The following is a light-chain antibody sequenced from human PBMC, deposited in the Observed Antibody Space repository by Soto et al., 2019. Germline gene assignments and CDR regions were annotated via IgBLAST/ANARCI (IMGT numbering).Light chain of an antibody. Sequence: EIVLTQSPGTLSLSPGERATLSCRASQSVSGSRLAWYQQKPGQAPRLLIYGASNRAADIPDRFSGSGSGTDFTLTITSLQPEDFATYYCQQSYSTPLTFGPGTKVDIK. CDR1: QSVSGSR. CDR2: GAS. CDR3: QQSYSTPLT. V-gene: IGKV3-20*01. J-gene: IGKJ3*01.